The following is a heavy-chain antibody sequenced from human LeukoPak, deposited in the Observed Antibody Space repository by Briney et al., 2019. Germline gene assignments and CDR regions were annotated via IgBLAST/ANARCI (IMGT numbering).Heavy chain of an antibody. Sequence: SGGSLRLSCAASGFTFSSYSMNWVRQGPGKGLEWVSSISSSSSYIYYADSVKGRFTISRDNAKNSLYLQMNSLRAEDTAVYYCARDIAQVLVRDGYNLWGQGTLVTVSS. J-gene: IGHJ5*02. CDR1: GFTFSSYS. CDR2: ISSSSSYI. V-gene: IGHV3-21*01. D-gene: IGHD5-24*01. CDR3: ARDIAQVLVRDGYNL.